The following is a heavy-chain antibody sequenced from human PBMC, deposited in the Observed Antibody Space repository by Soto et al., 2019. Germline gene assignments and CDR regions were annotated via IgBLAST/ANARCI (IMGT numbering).Heavy chain of an antibody. D-gene: IGHD1-1*01. CDR2: IKPDGSRT. CDR3: ARDNNWSYDY. Sequence: VGSLRLSCAASGFTFSSYWMHWVRQAPGEGLVWVSYIKPDGSRTKDADSVKGRFTISRDNARNTLYLRMNSLRAEDTAVYYCARDNNWSYDYWGQGTLVTVSS. V-gene: IGHV3-74*03. J-gene: IGHJ4*02. CDR1: GFTFSSYW.